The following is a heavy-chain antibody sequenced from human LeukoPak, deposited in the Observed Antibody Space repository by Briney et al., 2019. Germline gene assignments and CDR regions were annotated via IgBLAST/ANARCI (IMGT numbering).Heavy chain of an antibody. CDR2: INHSGST. J-gene: IGHJ4*02. Sequence: PSETLSLTCAVYGGSFSGYYWSWIRQPPGKGLEWIGEINHSGSTNYNPSLKSRVTISVDTSKNQFSLKLSSVTAADTAVYYCARRDSSGYYSYVFDYWSQGTLVTVSS. V-gene: IGHV4-34*01. CDR1: GGSFSGYY. D-gene: IGHD3-22*01. CDR3: ARRDSSGYYSYVFDY.